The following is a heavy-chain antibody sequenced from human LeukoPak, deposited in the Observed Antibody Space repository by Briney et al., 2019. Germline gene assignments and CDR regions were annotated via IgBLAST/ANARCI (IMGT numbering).Heavy chain of an antibody. CDR1: SGSINSGSINSGNYY. Sequence: PSQSLSLTCTVSSGSINSGSINSGNYYWSWIRQPPGKGREWIGYILHSGSTYYNTSLKSRVTLSVDRSKNQFSLRLSSVIAADTAVYYCTREKAAAPDYWGQGTLVTVSS. D-gene: IGHD6-13*01. CDR3: TREKAAAPDY. CDR2: ILHSGST. J-gene: IGHJ4*02. V-gene: IGHV4-30-2*01.